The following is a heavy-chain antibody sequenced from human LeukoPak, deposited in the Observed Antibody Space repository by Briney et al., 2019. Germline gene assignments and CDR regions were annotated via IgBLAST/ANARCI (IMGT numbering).Heavy chain of an antibody. CDR2: IYYSGNT. Sequence: SETLSLTCTVSGGSISSSSYYWGWIRQPPGKGLAWIGSIYYSGNTYYNPSLKSRVTISIDTSKNQFSLKLSSVTAADTAVYYCARHLYSSVWSPDYWGQGTLVTVSS. CDR1: GGSISSSSYY. D-gene: IGHD6-19*01. CDR3: ARHLYSSVWSPDY. J-gene: IGHJ4*02. V-gene: IGHV4-39*01.